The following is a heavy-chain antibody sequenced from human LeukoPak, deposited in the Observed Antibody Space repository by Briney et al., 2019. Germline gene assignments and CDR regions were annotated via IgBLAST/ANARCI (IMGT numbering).Heavy chain of an antibody. V-gene: IGHV3-21*01. Sequence: GGSLRLSCAASGFTFSSYSMNWVSQAPGKGLEWVSSISSSSSYIYYADSVKGRFTISRDNAKNSLYLQMNSLRAEDTAVYYCARGLGTTVTTDYWGQGTLVTVSS. CDR1: GFTFSSYS. CDR2: ISSSSSYI. CDR3: ARGLGTTVTTDY. D-gene: IGHD4-17*01. J-gene: IGHJ4*02.